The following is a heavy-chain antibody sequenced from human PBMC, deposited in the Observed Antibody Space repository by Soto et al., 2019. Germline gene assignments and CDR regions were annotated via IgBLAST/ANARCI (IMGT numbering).Heavy chain of an antibody. D-gene: IGHD3-16*01. J-gene: IGHJ4*02. CDR1: GGSVSSESHY. Sequence: LSLTCTVSGGSVSSESHYWSWIRQTPGKGLEWIGYIYYTGSTNYNPSLKSRVTISVDASKQQFSLKLTSVTAADTALYYCAAGTLGAVWTPLDDWGQGILVTVSS. V-gene: IGHV4-61*01. CDR2: IYYTGST. CDR3: AAGTLGAVWTPLDD.